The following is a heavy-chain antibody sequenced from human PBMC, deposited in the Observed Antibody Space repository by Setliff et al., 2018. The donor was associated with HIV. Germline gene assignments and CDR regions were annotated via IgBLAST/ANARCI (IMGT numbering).Heavy chain of an antibody. CDR1: GGSTSSHY. J-gene: IGHJ4*02. Sequence: SETMSLTCTASGGSTSSHYWSWIRQSPGNGLEWIGYVYHSGTGTIRYNPSLKSRVAISVDTSKSQFSLKLNSMTAADTAVYYCARGGYYYDSGSSFDSWGQGTLVTVSS. CDR3: ARGGYYYDSGSSFDS. CDR2: VYHSGTGTI. V-gene: IGHV4-59*11. D-gene: IGHD3-10*01.